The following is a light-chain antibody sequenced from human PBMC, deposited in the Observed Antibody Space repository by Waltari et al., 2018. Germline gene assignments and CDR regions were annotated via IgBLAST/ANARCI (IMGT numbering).Light chain of an antibody. Sequence: QSLLTQAPSASGTPGQRVTISCSGRDSNIGENTVSWFRQLPGTAPKLLIYANRQRPAGVPDRFSGSKSGTSASLYIIGLQSDDEADYFCATWDDSLNAVVFGGGTRLTVL. V-gene: IGLV1-44*01. CDR3: ATWDDSLNAVV. J-gene: IGLJ2*01. CDR1: DSNIGENT. CDR2: ANR.